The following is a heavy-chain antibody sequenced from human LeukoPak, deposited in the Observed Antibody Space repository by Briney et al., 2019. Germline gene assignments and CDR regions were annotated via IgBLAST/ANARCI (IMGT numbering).Heavy chain of an antibody. D-gene: IGHD3-10*01. CDR3: ARDPSMVRGENAPYFDY. J-gene: IGHJ4*02. CDR1: GYTFTSYY. V-gene: IGHV1-46*01. CDR2: INPSGGST. Sequence: ASVKVSCKASGYTFTSYYMHWVRQAPGQGLEWMGIINPSGGSTSYAQKFQGRVTMTRDMSTSTAYMDLSSLRSEDTAVYYCARDPSMVRGENAPYFDYWGQGTLVTVSS.